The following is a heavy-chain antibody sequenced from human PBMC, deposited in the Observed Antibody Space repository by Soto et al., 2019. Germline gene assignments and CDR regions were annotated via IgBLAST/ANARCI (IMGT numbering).Heavy chain of an antibody. J-gene: IGHJ3*02. CDR3: AHDDYDGRGYYHHDAFDI. D-gene: IGHD3-22*01. Sequence: QITLKESGPTLVKPTQTLTLTCTFSGFSLTTSAVGVGWIRQPPGKALEWLALIYWNDDKRYSPSLKSRLTITKDTSKNQVVLTMTNMDPVDTGTYYCAHDDYDGRGYYHHDAFDIWAQGTMVTVSS. CDR1: GFSLTTSAVG. V-gene: IGHV2-5*01. CDR2: IYWNDDK.